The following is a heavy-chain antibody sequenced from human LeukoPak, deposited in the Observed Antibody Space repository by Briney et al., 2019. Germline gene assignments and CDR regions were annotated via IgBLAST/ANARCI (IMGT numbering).Heavy chain of an antibody. D-gene: IGHD5-18*01. CDR1: GFTFSSYG. CDR3: AKDHDVNTPMVRPPQFDS. Sequence: PGRSLRLSCAAFGFTFSSYGLHWVRQAPGKGLEWVAVIWFDGTNKYYADSVRGRFTISRDNSKNTLYLQMNTLRAEDTALYYCAKDHDVNTPMVRPPQFDSWGQGTLVTVSS. CDR2: IWFDGTNK. J-gene: IGHJ4*02. V-gene: IGHV3-33*06.